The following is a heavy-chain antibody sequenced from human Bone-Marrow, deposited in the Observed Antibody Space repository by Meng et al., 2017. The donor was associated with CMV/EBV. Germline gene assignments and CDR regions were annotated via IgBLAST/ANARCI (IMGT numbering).Heavy chain of an antibody. CDR1: GFTFSRYW. D-gene: IGHD3-3*01. CDR2: ISSSSSYI. J-gene: IGHJ6*02. V-gene: IGHV3-21*05. CDR3: ARDTVFGVVNYGMDV. Sequence: GESLKISCAASGFTFSRYWMSWIRQAPGKGLEWVSYISSSSSYIYYADSVKGRFTISRDNAKNSLYLQMNSLRAEDTAVYYCARDTVFGVVNYGMDVWGQGTTVTVSS.